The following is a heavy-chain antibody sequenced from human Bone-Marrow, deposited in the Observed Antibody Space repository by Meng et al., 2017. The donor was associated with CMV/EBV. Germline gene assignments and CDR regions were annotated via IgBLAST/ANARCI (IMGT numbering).Heavy chain of an antibody. Sequence: SETLSLTCTVSGGSISSSSYYWGWIRQPPGKGLEWIGSIYYSGSTYYNPSLKSRVTISVDTSKNQFSLKLSSVTAADTAVYYCARVGQWELLDYWGQGTLVTVPS. J-gene: IGHJ4*02. D-gene: IGHD1-26*01. V-gene: IGHV4-39*01. CDR3: ARVGQWELLDY. CDR2: IYYSGST. CDR1: GGSISSSSYY.